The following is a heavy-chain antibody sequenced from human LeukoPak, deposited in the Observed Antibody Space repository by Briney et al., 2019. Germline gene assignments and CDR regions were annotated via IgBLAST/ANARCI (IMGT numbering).Heavy chain of an antibody. CDR3: TARHWRSS. Sequence: GASLKLSCTASGFDLTNNWMKWVRQAPGKGLEWVGRINSKTDGGTTDYAAPVKGRFTISRDNSKNTLYLQMNSLQTEDTAVYYSTARHWRSSWGQGALVTVSS. V-gene: IGHV3-15*01. CDR1: GFDLTNNW. J-gene: IGHJ4*02. CDR2: INSKTDGGTT. D-gene: IGHD1-26*01.